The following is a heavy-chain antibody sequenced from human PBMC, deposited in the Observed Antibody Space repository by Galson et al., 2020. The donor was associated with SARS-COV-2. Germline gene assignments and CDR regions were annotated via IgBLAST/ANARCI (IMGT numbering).Heavy chain of an antibody. Sequence: ASETLSLTCTVSGGFISSYYWSWIRQPPGKGLDWIGYIYYSGSTNYNPSLKSRVTISVDTSKNQFSLKLSSVTAADTAVYYCARGFDYWGQGTLVTVSS. CDR3: ARGFDY. CDR1: GGFISSYY. J-gene: IGHJ4*02. V-gene: IGHV4-59*01. CDR2: IYYSGST.